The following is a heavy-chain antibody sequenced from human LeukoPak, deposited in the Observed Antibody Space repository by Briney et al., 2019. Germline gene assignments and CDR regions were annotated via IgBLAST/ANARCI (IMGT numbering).Heavy chain of an antibody. CDR1: GYTFTGYY. CDR2: INPNSGGT. D-gene: IGHD6-13*01. CDR3: ARGSTRIAAAGTRKNWFDP. Sequence: GASVKVSCKASGYTFTGYYMHWVRQAPGQGLEWMGWINPNSGGTNYAQKFQGRVTMTRDTSISTAYMELSRLRSDDTAVYYCARGSTRIAAAGTRKNWFDPWGQGTLVTVSS. V-gene: IGHV1-2*02. J-gene: IGHJ5*02.